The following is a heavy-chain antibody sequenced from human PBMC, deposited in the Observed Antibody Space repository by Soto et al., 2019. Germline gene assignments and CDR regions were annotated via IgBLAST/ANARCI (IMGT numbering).Heavy chain of an antibody. CDR2: ISGSGDTK. CDR3: AKYCSSDVCFDY. V-gene: IGHV3-48*02. D-gene: IGHD2-8*01. J-gene: IGHJ4*02. CDR1: GFTFSSCS. Sequence: GSLRLSCASSGFTFSSCSMNWVRQAPGKGLEWVSFISGSGDTKYYADSVKGRFTISRDNAKNSLYLLMSTLRDEDTAVYYCAKYCSSDVCFDYWGQGTLVTVSS.